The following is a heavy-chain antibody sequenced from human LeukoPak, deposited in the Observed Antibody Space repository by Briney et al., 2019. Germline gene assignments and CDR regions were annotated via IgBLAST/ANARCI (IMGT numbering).Heavy chain of an antibody. CDR3: ASDRTMTDGIDV. CDR2: IKPSGVST. J-gene: IGHJ6*04. Sequence: ASVKGSCKASGYTFTSYYMRWVRQAPGQGLERMGIIKPSGVSTSYAQKFQGRVTMTRDTSTSTVYMEMSSLRAEDTGVYCCASDRTMTDGIDVWGKGTTVTVSS. CDR1: GYTFTSYY. D-gene: IGHD3-3*01. V-gene: IGHV1-46*01.